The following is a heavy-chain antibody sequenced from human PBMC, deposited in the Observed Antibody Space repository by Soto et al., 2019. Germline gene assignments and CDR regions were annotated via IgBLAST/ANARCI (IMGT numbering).Heavy chain of an antibody. J-gene: IGHJ4*02. CDR2: ISSSSSYI. D-gene: IGHD4-17*01. CDR3: ARVQNLDYGGNSAGY. V-gene: IGHV3-21*01. CDR1: GFTFSSYS. Sequence: EVQLVESGGGLVKPGGSLRLSCAASGFTFSSYSMNWVRQAPGKGLEWVSSISSSSSYIYYADSVKGRFTISRDNAKNSLYLQMNSLRAEDTAVYYCARVQNLDYGGNSAGYWGQGTLVTVSS.